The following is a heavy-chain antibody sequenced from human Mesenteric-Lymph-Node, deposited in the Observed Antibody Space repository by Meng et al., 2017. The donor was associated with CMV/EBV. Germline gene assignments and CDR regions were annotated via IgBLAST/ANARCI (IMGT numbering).Heavy chain of an antibody. J-gene: IGHJ4*02. D-gene: IGHD2-2*01. CDR3: ATVPYCSSTSCYYYLDY. Sequence: TFSSYAISWVRQAPGQGLEWMGRIIPILGIANYAQKFQGRVTMTEDTSTDTAYMELSSLRSEDTAVYYCATVPYCSSTSCYYYLDYWGQGTLVTVSS. CDR2: IIPILGIA. CDR1: TFSSYA. V-gene: IGHV1-69*04.